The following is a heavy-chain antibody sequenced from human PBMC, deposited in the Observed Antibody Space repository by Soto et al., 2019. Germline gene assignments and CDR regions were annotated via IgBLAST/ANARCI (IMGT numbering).Heavy chain of an antibody. Sequence: SETLSLTCAVYGGSISGYYWSWIRQPPGKGLEWIGEINHSGSTNYNPSLKSRVTISVDTSKNQFSLKLSSVTAADTAVYYCARGPYCSGGSCNSPKNWFDPWGQGTLVTSPQ. CDR2: INHSGST. V-gene: IGHV4-34*01. CDR1: GGSISGYY. D-gene: IGHD2-15*01. CDR3: ARGPYCSGGSCNSPKNWFDP. J-gene: IGHJ5*02.